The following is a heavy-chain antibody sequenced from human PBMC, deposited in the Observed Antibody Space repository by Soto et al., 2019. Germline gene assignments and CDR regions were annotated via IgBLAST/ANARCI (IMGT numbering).Heavy chain of an antibody. D-gene: IGHD2-2*01. CDR1: GFTVSSNY. CDR2: IYSGGST. J-gene: IGHJ6*02. V-gene: IGHV3-66*01. Sequence: GALRLSCAASGFTVSSNYMSWVRQAPGKGMKWNSVIYSGGSTYYADSVKGRFTISRDNSKNTLYLQMNSLRAEDTAVYYCASRPSYCISTSCPGDGMDVWGQGTTVTVSS. CDR3: ASRPSYCISTSCPGDGMDV.